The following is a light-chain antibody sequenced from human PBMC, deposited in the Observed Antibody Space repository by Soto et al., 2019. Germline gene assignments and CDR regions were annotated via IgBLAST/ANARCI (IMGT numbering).Light chain of an antibody. Sequence: QSVRTQPPSGSGSPGQSVTISCTGTSSDVGSSNGVSWYQQPPGTAPKLMIYDVINRPSGVPDRFSGSKSGNTASLTISGLQAEDEADYYCSSYTTSSTYVFGTGTKVTVL. CDR2: DVI. CDR1: SSDVGSSNG. CDR3: SSYTTSSTYV. V-gene: IGLV2-18*02. J-gene: IGLJ1*01.